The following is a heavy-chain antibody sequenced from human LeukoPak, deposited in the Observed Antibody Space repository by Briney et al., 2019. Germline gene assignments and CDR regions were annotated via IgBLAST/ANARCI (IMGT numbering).Heavy chain of an antibody. V-gene: IGHV4-61*01. CDR3: ATPNGGGSDIYYYGMDV. CDR1: GVSVSSGSYY. Sequence: SETLSLTCTVSGVSVSSGSYYWSWIRQPPGKGLEWIGYIYYSGSTNYNPSLKSRVTISVDTSKNQFSLKLSSVTAADTAVYYCATPNGGGSDIYYYGMDVWGQGTTVTVSS. CDR2: IYYSGST. D-gene: IGHD2-15*01. J-gene: IGHJ6*02.